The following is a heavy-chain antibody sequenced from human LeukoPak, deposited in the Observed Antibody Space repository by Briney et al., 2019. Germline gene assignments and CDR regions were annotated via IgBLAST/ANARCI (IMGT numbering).Heavy chain of an antibody. CDR2: ITGSSTTI. J-gene: IGHJ4*02. D-gene: IGHD3-22*01. CDR3: ARDLRSSGYYAFDY. V-gene: IGHV3-48*04. CDR1: GFTFSHYN. Sequence: GGSLRLSCAASGFTFSHYNMNWIRQAPGKGLEWVSYITGSSTTIYYADSVKGRFTISRDNGENSLFLQMNSLRAEDTAVYYCARDLRSSGYYAFDYWGQGTLVTVSS.